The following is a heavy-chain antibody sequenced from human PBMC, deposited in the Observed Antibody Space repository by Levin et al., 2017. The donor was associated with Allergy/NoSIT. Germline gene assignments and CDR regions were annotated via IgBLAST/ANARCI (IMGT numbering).Heavy chain of an antibody. D-gene: IGHD6-19*01. CDR3: ARGNSSGWPNWFDP. CDR1: GFTFSSYS. J-gene: IGHJ5*02. Sequence: LSLTCAASGFTFSSYSMNWVRQAPGKGLEWVSCISSSSTSIYYADSVKGRFTISRDNAKNSLYLQMNSLRAEDTAVYYCARGNSSGWPNWFDPWGQGTLVTVSS. CDR2: ISSSSTSI. V-gene: IGHV3-21*01.